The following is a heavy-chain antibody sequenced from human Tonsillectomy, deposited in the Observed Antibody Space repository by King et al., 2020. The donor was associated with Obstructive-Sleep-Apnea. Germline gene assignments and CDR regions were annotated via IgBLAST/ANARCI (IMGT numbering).Heavy chain of an antibody. CDR1: GGSINSYY. J-gene: IGHJ6*02. D-gene: IGHD3-10*01. V-gene: IGHV4-4*07. Sequence: VQLQESGPGLVKPSETLSLICTVSGGSINSYYWSWIRQPAGKGLEWIGRIHISGNTNYNPSLKSRVTLSVETSKNQFSLKLGSVTSADTAGYYCARVSGYYGSGSYSFYYGMDVWGQGTTVTVSS. CDR2: IHISGNT. CDR3: ARVSGYYGSGSYSFYYGMDV.